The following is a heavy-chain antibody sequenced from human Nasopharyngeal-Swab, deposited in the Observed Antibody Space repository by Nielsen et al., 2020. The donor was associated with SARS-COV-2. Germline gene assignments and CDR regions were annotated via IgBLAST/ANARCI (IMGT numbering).Heavy chain of an antibody. CDR3: ASIKGAPPDY. J-gene: IGHJ4*02. CDR2: IDTDGSTT. V-gene: IGHV3-74*01. CDR1: GFTFSRYW. Sequence: GGSLRLSCAASGFTFSRYWMHWVRQVPGKGLVWVSRIDTDGSTTDHADSVKGRFTISRDNSKNTLYLQMNSLRAEDTAVYYCASIKGAPPDYWGQGTLVTVSS. D-gene: IGHD1-26*01.